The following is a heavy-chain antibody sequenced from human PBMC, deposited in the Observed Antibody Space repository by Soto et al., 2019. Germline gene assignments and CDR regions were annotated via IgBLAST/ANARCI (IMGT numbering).Heavy chain of an antibody. J-gene: IGHJ4*02. CDR2: ISGSSSDT. CDR1: GFTFSDYY. Sequence: QVQLVEFGGGLVKPGGSLRLSCAASGFTFSDYYMSWIRQAPGKGLESLSYISGSSSDTKYADSVRGRFTISRDNAKNSLYLQMNSLRAEDTAVYYCATGPRRLSDWGQGTPVIVSS. D-gene: IGHD3-3*01. V-gene: IGHV3-11*05. CDR3: ATGPRRLSD.